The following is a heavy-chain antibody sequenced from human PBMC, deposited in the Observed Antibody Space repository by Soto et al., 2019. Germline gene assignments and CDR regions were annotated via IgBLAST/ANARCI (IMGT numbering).Heavy chain of an antibody. Sequence: KPSETLSLTCTVSGGSISSYYWSWIRQPPGKGLEWIGYIYYSGSTNYNPSLKSRVTISVDKSKNHLSLKLRSMTAEDTAVYYCARDYSSYGPFDYWGQGTLVTVSS. J-gene: IGHJ4*02. D-gene: IGHD5-18*01. CDR3: ARDYSSYGPFDY. V-gene: IGHV4-59*12. CDR2: IYYSGST. CDR1: GGSISSYY.